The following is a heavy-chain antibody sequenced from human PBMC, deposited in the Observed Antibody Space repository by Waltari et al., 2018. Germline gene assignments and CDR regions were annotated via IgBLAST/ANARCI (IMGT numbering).Heavy chain of an antibody. CDR2: IRRQPYNYAT. CDR1: GFSFSGPT. D-gene: IGHD6-19*01. Sequence: EVQVVESGGGLVQPGGSLKLSCATSGFSFSGPTIPWGRQTSGKGLEWVGRIRRQPYNYATAYSASVKGRFTISRDDSKNTAYLQMNNLMTEDTAVYYCSGGEVTGTDFWGQGTLVTVSS. CDR3: SGGEVTGTDF. J-gene: IGHJ4*02. V-gene: IGHV3-73*01.